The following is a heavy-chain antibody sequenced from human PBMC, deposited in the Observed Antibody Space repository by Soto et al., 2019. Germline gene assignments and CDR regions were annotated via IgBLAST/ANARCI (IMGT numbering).Heavy chain of an antibody. D-gene: IGHD5-12*01. CDR3: ARGDGYTFDY. CDR1: GGSISSYY. J-gene: IGHJ4*02. CDR2: IYYSGST. V-gene: IGHV4-59*01. Sequence: QVQLQESGPGLVKPSETLSLTCTVSGGSISSYYWSWIRQPPGKGLEWIGYIYYSGSTNYNPSLKSRVTISVDTSKNQFSLKLSSVTAADTAVYYCARGDGYTFDYWGQGTLVTASS.